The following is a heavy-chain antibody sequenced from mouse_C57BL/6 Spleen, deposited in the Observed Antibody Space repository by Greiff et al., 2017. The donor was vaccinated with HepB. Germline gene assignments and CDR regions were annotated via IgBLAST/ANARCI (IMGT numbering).Heavy chain of an antibody. CDR2: IDPSDSYT. D-gene: IGHD2-3*01. V-gene: IGHV1-59*01. J-gene: IGHJ3*01. CDR3: ARKEVGGGYYVAY. Sequence: QVQLQQPGAELVRPGTSVKLSCKASGYTFTSYWMHWVKQRPGQGLEWIGVIDPSDSYTNYNQKFKGKATLTVDTSSSTAYMQLSSLTSEDSAVYYCARKEVGGGYYVAYWGQGTLVTVSA. CDR1: GYTFTSYW.